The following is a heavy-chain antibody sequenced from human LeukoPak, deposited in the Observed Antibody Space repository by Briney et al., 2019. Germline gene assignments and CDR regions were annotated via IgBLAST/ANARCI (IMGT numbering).Heavy chain of an antibody. CDR2: IIPIFGTA. CDR3: ARAADCSGGSCYLNWFDP. Sequence: SVKVSCKASGGTFSGYAISWVRQAPGQGLEWMGGIIPIFGTANYAQKFQGRVTITADESTSTAYMELSSLRSEDTAVYYCARAADCSGGSCYLNWFDPWGQGTLVTVSS. CDR1: GGTFSGYA. J-gene: IGHJ5*02. V-gene: IGHV1-69*01. D-gene: IGHD2-15*01.